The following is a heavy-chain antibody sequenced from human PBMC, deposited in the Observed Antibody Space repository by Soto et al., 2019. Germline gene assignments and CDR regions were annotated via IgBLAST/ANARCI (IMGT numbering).Heavy chain of an antibody. CDR1: GFTFSSYG. V-gene: IGHV3-30*18. Sequence: GGSLRLSCAASGFTFSSYGMHWVRQAPGKGLEWVAVISYDGSNKYYADSVKGRFTISRDNSKNTLYLQMNSLRAEDTAVCYCANGYGMDVWGQGTTVTVSS. CDR2: ISYDGSNK. J-gene: IGHJ6*02. CDR3: ANGYGMDV.